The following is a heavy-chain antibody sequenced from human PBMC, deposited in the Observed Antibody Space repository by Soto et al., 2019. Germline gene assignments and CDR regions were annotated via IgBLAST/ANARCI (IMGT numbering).Heavy chain of an antibody. CDR1: GGHFDRFA. Sequence: QVQLVQSGAEVKKPGSSVKVSCRASGGHFDRFALSWLRQAHGQGLEWMGGIIPFLSATTYAQKFQGRVTITADESASTLYLELRSLTSDDTAVYYCALGEDDYGDFGSMDVWGQGTSFTVSS. D-gene: IGHD4-17*01. CDR2: IIPFLSAT. J-gene: IGHJ6*02. V-gene: IGHV1-69*01. CDR3: ALGEDDYGDFGSMDV.